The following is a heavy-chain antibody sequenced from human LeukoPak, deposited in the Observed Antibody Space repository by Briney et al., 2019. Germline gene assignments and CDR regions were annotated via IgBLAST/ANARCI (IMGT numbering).Heavy chain of an antibody. V-gene: IGHV1-2*02. CDR3: TRDNSCSSSSCGNSYMDV. Sequence: ASVNVSCKASGYTFTGYYVHWVRQAPGQGLEWRGWINPNSGGTNYAQKFQGRVTMTRDTSISTAYMELNSLKSDDTAVYYCTRDNSCSSSSCGNSYMDVWGRGPTVTVAS. D-gene: IGHD2-2*01. J-gene: IGHJ6*03. CDR2: INPNSGGT. CDR1: GYTFTGYY.